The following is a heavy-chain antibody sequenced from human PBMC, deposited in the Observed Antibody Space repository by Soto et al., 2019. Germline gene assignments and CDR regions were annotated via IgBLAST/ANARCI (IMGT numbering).Heavy chain of an antibody. D-gene: IGHD2-2*02. CDR1: AFTFSSYW. Sequence: GGSLRLSCGASAFTFSSYWMHWVRQAPGKGLVWVSRIDADGSSTSYADSVKGRFTISRDNAKNTLYLQLNSLRAEDTAVYYCARASVRICSTTSCYTEPRGMDVWGQGTTVTVSS. CDR2: IDADGSST. CDR3: ARASVRICSTTSCYTEPRGMDV. J-gene: IGHJ6*02. V-gene: IGHV3-74*01.